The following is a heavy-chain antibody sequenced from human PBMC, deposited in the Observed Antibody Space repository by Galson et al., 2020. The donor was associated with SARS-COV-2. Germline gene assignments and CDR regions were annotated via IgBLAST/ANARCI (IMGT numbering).Heavy chain of an antibody. CDR1: GFTFSSYS. V-gene: IGHV3-21*01. J-gene: IGHJ4*02. D-gene: IGHD3-22*01. CDR3: ARDTYDSSGYFLG. CDR2: ISSSSSYI. Sequence: NSGGSLRLSCAASGFTFSSYSMNWVRQAPGKGLEWVSSISSSSSYIYYADSVKGRFTISRDNAKNSLYLQMNSLRAEDTAVYYCARDTYDSSGYFLGWGQGTLVTVSS.